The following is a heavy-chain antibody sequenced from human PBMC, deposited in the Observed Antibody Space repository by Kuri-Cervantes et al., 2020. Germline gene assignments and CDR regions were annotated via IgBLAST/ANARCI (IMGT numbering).Heavy chain of an antibody. CDR2: INSDGSSI. Sequence: GGSLRLSCAASGFTFSSYWMNWVRQGPGKGLVWVSRINSDGSSITYADSVKGRFTISRDNSKYTLYLRMNSLRAEDTAVYYCARPAGGSSQIEYDAFDIWGQGTMVTVSS. CDR1: GFTFSSYW. CDR3: ARPAGGSSQIEYDAFDI. V-gene: IGHV3-74*01. D-gene: IGHD1-26*01. J-gene: IGHJ3*02.